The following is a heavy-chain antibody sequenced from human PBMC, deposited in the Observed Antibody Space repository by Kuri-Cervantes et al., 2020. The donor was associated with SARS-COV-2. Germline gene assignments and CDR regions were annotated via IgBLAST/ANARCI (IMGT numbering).Heavy chain of an antibody. V-gene: IGHV3-11*05. J-gene: IGHJ5*02. CDR3: AKDRSSGWHLNWFDP. D-gene: IGHD6-19*01. CDR1: EFTFSDYY. Sequence: GESLKISCVASEFTFSDYYMSWIRQAPGKGLEWLSYISASGTYTNHADSVKGRFTISRDNSKNTLYLQMNSLRAEDTAVYYCAKDRSSGWHLNWFDPWGQGTLVTVSS. CDR2: ISASGTYT.